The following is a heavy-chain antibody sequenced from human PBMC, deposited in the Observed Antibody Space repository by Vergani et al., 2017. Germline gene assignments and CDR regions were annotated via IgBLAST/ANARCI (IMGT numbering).Heavy chain of an antibody. CDR1: GFTFSSYA. Sequence: QVQLVESGGGVVQPGRSLRLSCAASGFTFSSYAMHWVRQAPGKGLEWVAVISYDGSNKYYADSVKGRFTISRDNSKNTLYLQMNSLRAEDTAVYYCAKDNRTPYYDILTGYYRHYYYGMDVWGQGTTVTVSS. CDR2: ISYDGSNK. V-gene: IGHV3-30-3*01. D-gene: IGHD3-9*01. CDR3: AKDNRTPYYDILTGYYRHYYYGMDV. J-gene: IGHJ6*02.